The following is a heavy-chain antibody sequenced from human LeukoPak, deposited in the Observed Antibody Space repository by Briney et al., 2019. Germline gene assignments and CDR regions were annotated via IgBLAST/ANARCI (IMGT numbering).Heavy chain of an antibody. Sequence: SETLSLTCTVSGGSISSYYWSWIRQPPGKGLEWIGYIYYSGSTNYNPSLKSRVTISVDTSKNQFSLKLSSVTAADTAVYYCARSAVATDFDYWGRGTLVTVSS. CDR1: GGSISSYY. CDR3: ARSAVATDFDY. D-gene: IGHD5-12*01. V-gene: IGHV4-59*08. J-gene: IGHJ4*02. CDR2: IYYSGST.